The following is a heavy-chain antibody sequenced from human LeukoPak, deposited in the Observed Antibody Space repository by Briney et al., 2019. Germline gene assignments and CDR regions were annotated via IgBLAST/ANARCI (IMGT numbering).Heavy chain of an antibody. V-gene: IGHV3-21*01. D-gene: IGHD3-22*01. Sequence: PGGSLRLSCAASGFTFSSYSMNWVRQAPGKGLEWVSSISSSSSYIYYADSMKGRFTISRDNAKSSLYLQMNSLRAEDTAVYYCARVFSFYDSSGYLDAFDIWGQGTVVTVSS. CDR1: GFTFSSYS. CDR2: ISSSSSYI. J-gene: IGHJ3*02. CDR3: ARVFSFYDSSGYLDAFDI.